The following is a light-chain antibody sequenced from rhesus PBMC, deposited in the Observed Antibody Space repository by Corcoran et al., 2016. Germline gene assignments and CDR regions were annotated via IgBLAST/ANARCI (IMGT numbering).Light chain of an antibody. Sequence: QLILTQSPATLSLSPGERATLSCRASQSVSSYLAWYQQKPGQAPRLLIYGSSSRATGIPDRFSGRGSGTDFPLPISRMEPEDVGLYPCNQTSSGCSFGQGTKGEIK. CDR1: QSVSSY. CDR3: NQTSSGCS. V-gene: IGKV3-10*01. J-gene: IGKJ2*01. CDR2: GSS.